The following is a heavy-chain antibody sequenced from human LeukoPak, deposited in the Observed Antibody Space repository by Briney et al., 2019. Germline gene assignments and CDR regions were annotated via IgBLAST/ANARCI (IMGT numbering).Heavy chain of an antibody. Sequence: ASVKVSCKASGYTFTSYGISWVRQAPGQGLEWMGWISAYNGNTNYAQKLQGRVTMTTDTSTSTAYMELRSLRSDDTAVYYCARDPKLNYYDSGGPVDYWGQGTLDTVSS. J-gene: IGHJ4*02. V-gene: IGHV1-18*01. D-gene: IGHD3-22*01. CDR2: ISAYNGNT. CDR1: GYTFTSYG. CDR3: ARDPKLNYYDSGGPVDY.